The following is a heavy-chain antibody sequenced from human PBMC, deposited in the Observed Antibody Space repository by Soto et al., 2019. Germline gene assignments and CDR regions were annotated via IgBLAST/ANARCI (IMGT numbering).Heavy chain of an antibody. D-gene: IGHD2-8*01. V-gene: IGHV3-49*02. J-gene: IGHJ4*02. CDR2: IRSKAYGGTT. Sequence: LRLSCAASGFSFSYAWMSWVRQAPGKGLEWVGFIRSKAYGGTTEYAASVKGRFTISRDDSKSIAYLQMNSLKTEDTAVYYCTAGKLYPSLDFDYWGQGTLVTVSS. CDR1: GFSFSYAW. CDR3: TAGKLYPSLDFDY.